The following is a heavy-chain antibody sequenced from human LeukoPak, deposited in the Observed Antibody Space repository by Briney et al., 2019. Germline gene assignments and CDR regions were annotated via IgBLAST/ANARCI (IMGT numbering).Heavy chain of an antibody. CDR1: GGSISSSNW. J-gene: IGHJ4*02. CDR3: ARYSSSNGRYYFYY. V-gene: IGHV4-4*02. Sequence: SETLSLTCAVSGGSISSSNWWSWVRQPPGKGLEWIGEIYHSGSTNYNPSLKSRVTISVDKSKNQFSLKLSSVTAADTAVYYCARYSSSNGRYYFYYWGQGTLVTVSS. D-gene: IGHD6-6*01. CDR2: IYHSGST.